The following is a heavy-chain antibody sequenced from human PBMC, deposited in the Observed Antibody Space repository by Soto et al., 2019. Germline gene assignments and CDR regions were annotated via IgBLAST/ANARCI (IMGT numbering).Heavy chain of an antibody. CDR2: MTPRNGNT. D-gene: IGHD3-3*01. CDR3: ARGINEGVDY. Sequence: QVQLVQSGAEVKEPGASVKVSCKASGYTFTKLDINWVRHTTGQGLEWMGWMTPRNGNTDYAQKFQGRVTMTMDTSISTAYMELRSLTAEDTGVYYCARGINEGVDYWGQGTLVTVSS. V-gene: IGHV1-8*01. CDR1: GYTFTKLD. J-gene: IGHJ4*02.